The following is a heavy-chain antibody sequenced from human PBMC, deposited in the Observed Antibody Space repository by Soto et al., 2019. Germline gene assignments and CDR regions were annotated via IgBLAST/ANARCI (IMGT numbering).Heavy chain of an antibody. Sequence: GGSLRLSCAASGFTFSSYGMHWVRQAPGQGLEWVAIISYDGGNEYYADSVKGRFTISRDNSKNTLFLQMNSLRAEDTAVYYCATDADEDTAMDAFDFWGQGTLVTVSS. CDR1: GFTFSSYG. J-gene: IGHJ4*02. CDR2: ISYDGGNE. V-gene: IGHV3-30*03. CDR3: ATDADEDTAMDAFDF. D-gene: IGHD5-18*01.